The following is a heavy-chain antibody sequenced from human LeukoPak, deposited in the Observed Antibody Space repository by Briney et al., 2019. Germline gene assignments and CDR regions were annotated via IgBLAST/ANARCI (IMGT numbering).Heavy chain of an antibody. CDR2: INPNSGGT. CDR3: AKPKTTVTTDDAFDI. J-gene: IGHJ3*02. V-gene: IGHV1-2*02. Sequence: ASVKVSCKASGYTFTGYYMHWVRQAPGQGLEWMGWINPNSGGTNYAQKFQGRVTMTRDTSISTAYMELSRLRSDDTAVYYCAKPKTTVTTDDAFDIWGQGTMVTVSS. CDR1: GYTFTGYY. D-gene: IGHD4-17*01.